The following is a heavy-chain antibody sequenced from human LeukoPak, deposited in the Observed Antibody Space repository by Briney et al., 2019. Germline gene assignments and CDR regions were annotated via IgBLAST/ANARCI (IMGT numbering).Heavy chain of an antibody. V-gene: IGHV4-59*08. Sequence: SETLSLTCTVSGGSISSYYWSWIRQPPGKGLEWIGYIYYSGSTNYNPSLKSRVTISVDTSKDQFSLKLSSVTAADTAVYYCARFSQYYDSPTHYLDYWGQGILVTVSS. CDR2: IYYSGST. J-gene: IGHJ4*02. D-gene: IGHD2/OR15-2a*01. CDR3: ARFSQYYDSPTHYLDY. CDR1: GGSISSYY.